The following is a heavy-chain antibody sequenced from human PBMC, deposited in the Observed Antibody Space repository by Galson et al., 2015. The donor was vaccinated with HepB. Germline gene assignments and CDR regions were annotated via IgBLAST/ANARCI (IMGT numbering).Heavy chain of an antibody. CDR3: ARGGGIDFDY. J-gene: IGHJ4*02. D-gene: IGHD2-15*01. CDR2: IWFDGSRK. V-gene: IGHV3-33*01. CDR1: GFSFRNYG. Sequence: SLRLSCAASGFSFRNYGMHWVRQAPGKGLEWVAIIWFDGSRKYYAGSVGGRFTISRDNSKNSLYLQMNSLRAEDTAVYYCARGGGIDFDYWGQGTLVAVTS.